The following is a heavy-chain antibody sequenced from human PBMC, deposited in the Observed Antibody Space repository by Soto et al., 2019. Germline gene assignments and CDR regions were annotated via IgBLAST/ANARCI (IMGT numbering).Heavy chain of an antibody. CDR1: GFTFSSYS. Sequence: GGSLRLSCAASGFTFSSYSMNWVRPAPGKGLEWVSYISSSSSTIYYADSVKGRFTISRDNAKNSLYLQMNSLRDEDTAVYYCAKDLADYDYVWGSYRYTFDYWGQGTLVTVSS. D-gene: IGHD3-16*02. CDR3: AKDLADYDYVWGSYRYTFDY. CDR2: ISSSSSTI. J-gene: IGHJ4*02. V-gene: IGHV3-48*02.